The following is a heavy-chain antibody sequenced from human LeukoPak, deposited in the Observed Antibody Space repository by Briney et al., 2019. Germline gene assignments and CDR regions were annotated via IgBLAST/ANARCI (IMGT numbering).Heavy chain of an antibody. CDR2: INPNSGDT. D-gene: IGHD1-1*01. J-gene: IGHJ4*02. V-gene: IGHV1-2*02. CDR1: GYSFTGYY. CDR3: ARVMYSVNWYEDF. Sequence: ASVKVSCKASGYSFTGYYIHWVRQAPGQGLEWMGWINPNSGDTNSAQKFQGRVTTTTDTSTSTAYIELCSLTSDDTAVYYCARVMYSVNWYEDFCGQGTLVTVSS.